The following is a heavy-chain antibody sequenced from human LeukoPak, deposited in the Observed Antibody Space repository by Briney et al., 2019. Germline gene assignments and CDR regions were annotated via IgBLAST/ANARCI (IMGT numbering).Heavy chain of an antibody. V-gene: IGHV1-18*01. CDR2: ISAYNGNT. Sequence: GASVKVSCKASGYTFTSYGISWVRQAPGQGLEWMGWISAYNGNTNYAQKVQGRATMTTDTSTSTAYMELRSLRSDDTAVYYCARDLVAAVGTTTTPFDYWGQGTLVTVSS. CDR3: ARDLVAAVGTTTTPFDY. CDR1: GYTFTSYG. J-gene: IGHJ4*02. D-gene: IGHD1-26*01.